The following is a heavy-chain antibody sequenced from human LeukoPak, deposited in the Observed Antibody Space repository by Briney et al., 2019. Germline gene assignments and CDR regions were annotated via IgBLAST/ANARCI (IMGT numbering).Heavy chain of an antibody. J-gene: IGHJ4*02. CDR1: GFTFSSYA. CDR3: AKSQLWFKIFDY. D-gene: IGHD5-18*01. V-gene: IGHV3-23*01. Sequence: PGGSLRLSCAASGFTFSSYAMSWVRQAPGKGLERVSAISGSGGSTYYADSVKGRFTISRDNSKNTLYLQMNSLRAEDTAVYYCAKSQLWFKIFDYWGQGTLVTVSS. CDR2: ISGSGGST.